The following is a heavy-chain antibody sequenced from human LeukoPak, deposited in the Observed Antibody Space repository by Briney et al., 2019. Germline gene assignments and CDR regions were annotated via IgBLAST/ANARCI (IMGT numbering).Heavy chain of an antibody. Sequence: ASVKVSCKASGYTFTTYYMHWVRQAPGQGLEWMGVITPSGGSTTYAQKFQGRVTMTRDMSTSTVYMELTSLRSEDMAVYYCARDGRSGFYYMDVWGKGTTVTVSS. CDR1: GYTFTTYY. V-gene: IGHV1-46*01. CDR2: ITPSGGST. J-gene: IGHJ6*03. D-gene: IGHD3-10*01. CDR3: ARDGRSGFYYMDV.